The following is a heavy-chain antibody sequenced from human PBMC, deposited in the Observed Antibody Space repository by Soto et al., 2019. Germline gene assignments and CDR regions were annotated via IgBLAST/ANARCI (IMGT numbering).Heavy chain of an antibody. CDR1: GINFLTYA. CDR3: TKMGTSIWYMDYFDY. CDR2: ISSSGIT. Sequence: DVQLLESGGGLVQPGGSLRFSCAAPGINFLTYAMASVRQAPGKGLEWVSVISSSGITFYADSVKGRFTISRDISNSTLFLQMNSLRVEDTAVYYCTKMGTSIWYMDYFDYWGRGSLVIVSS. D-gene: IGHD3-3*02. J-gene: IGHJ4*02. V-gene: IGHV3-23*01.